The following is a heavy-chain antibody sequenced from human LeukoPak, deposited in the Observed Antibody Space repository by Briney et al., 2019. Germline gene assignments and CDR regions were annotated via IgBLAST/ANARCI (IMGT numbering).Heavy chain of an antibody. J-gene: IGHJ4*02. CDR2: ISSSSDYT. CDR1: GFTFSSYN. CDR3: ARGGGVTGTTIQY. V-gene: IGHV3-21*01. Sequence: PGGSLRLSCAASGFTFSSYNMNWVRQAPGEGLEWVSSISSSSDYTYYADSVKGRFTISRDNAKNSLFLQTNSLRAEDTAVYYCARGGGVTGTTIQYWGQGTLVTVSS. D-gene: IGHD1-7*01.